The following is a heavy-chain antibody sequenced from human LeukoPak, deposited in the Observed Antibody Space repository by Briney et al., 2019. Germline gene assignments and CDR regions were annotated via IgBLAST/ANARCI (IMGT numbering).Heavy chain of an antibody. CDR3: ARDGDTVLTRGYYYYMDV. CDR1: GITVSTNY. CDR2: IYSSGST. V-gene: IGHV3-66*01. Sequence: GGPLRLSCVASGITVSTNYMTWVRQAPGKGLEWVSVIYSSGSTYYADSVKGRFTVSRDSSKNTLFLQMSSLRADDTAMYYCARDGDTVLTRGYYYYMDVWGKGTTVTVSS. D-gene: IGHD4-23*01. J-gene: IGHJ6*03.